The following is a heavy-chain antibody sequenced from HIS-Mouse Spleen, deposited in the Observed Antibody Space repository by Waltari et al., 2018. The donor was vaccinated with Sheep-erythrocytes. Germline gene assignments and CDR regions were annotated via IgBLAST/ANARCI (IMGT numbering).Heavy chain of an antibody. CDR3: ASYDSSGSYYARAFDI. CDR2: INHSGRT. D-gene: IGHD1-26*01. V-gene: IGHV4-34*01. CDR1: GGSFSGYY. Sequence: QVQLQQWGAGLLKPSETLSLTCAVYGGSFSGYYWSWIRQPPGKGLEWIGEINHSGRTNYNPSLKSRVTISVDTSKNQFSLKLSSVTAADTAVYYCASYDSSGSYYARAFDIWGQGTMVTVSS. J-gene: IGHJ3*02.